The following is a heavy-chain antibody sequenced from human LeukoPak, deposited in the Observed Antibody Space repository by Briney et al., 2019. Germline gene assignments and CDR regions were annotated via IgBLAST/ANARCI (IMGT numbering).Heavy chain of an antibody. Sequence: SETLSLTCTVSGGSVSSSSYYWGWIRQPPGKGLEWIGSIYYSGSTYYNPSLKSRVSISVDTSKNQFSLKLNSLTAADTAVYYCARTVAGSAYYFDYWGQGTLVTVSS. CDR1: GGSVSSSSYY. D-gene: IGHD6-19*01. CDR2: IYYSGST. V-gene: IGHV4-39*07. J-gene: IGHJ4*02. CDR3: ARTVAGSAYYFDY.